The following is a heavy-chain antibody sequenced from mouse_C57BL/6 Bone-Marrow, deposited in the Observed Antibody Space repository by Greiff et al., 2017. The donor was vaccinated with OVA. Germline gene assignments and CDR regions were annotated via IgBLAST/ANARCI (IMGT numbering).Heavy chain of an antibody. CDR1: GFTFTDYY. V-gene: IGHV7-3*01. J-gene: IGHJ4*01. CDR3: ARYPRRSAMAY. Sequence: EVKLVESGGGLVQPGGSLSLSCAASGFTFTDYYMSWVRQPPGKALEWLGFIRNKANGYTTEYSASVKGRFTISRDNSHRLLSLPMTALRAEYSATYFCARYPRRSAMAYWGQGTSVTVSS. CDR2: IRNKANGYTT. D-gene: IGHD3-2*02.